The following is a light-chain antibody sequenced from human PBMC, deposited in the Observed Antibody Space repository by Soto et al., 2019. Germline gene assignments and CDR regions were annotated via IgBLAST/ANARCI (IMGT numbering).Light chain of an antibody. CDR1: QDINNY. V-gene: IGKV1D-13*01. Sequence: AIQLTQSPSSLSASVGDRVTITCQASQDINNYLNWYQQKPGKAPKLLVYDASTLQSGVASRFSGSGSGTEFTLIISGLQPDDSATYYCQQYTNTNNPWMFGQGTKVDIK. J-gene: IGKJ1*01. CDR2: DAS. CDR3: QQYTNTNNPWM.